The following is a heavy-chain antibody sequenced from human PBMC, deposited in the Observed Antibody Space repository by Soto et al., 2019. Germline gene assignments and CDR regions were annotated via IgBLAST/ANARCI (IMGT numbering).Heavy chain of an antibody. Sequence: QVQLVQSGAEVTKPGSSVKVSCKASGGTFSSYTISWVRQAPGQGLEWMGRIIPILGIANYAQKFQGRVTITADKSTSTAYMELSRLRSEDTAVYYCARAQIEQQGMDVWGQGTTVTVSS. CDR1: GGTFSSYT. CDR2: IIPILGIA. J-gene: IGHJ6*02. V-gene: IGHV1-69*02. CDR3: ARAQIEQQGMDV. D-gene: IGHD6-13*01.